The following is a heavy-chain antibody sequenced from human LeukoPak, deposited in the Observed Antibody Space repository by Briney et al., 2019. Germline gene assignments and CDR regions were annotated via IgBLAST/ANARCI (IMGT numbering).Heavy chain of an antibody. J-gene: IGHJ6*02. CDR3: ARGYSSSWYPGYYYYYGMDV. Sequence: ASVKVSCKASGYTFTGYYMHWVRQAPGQGLEWMGIINPSGGSTSYAQKFQGRVTMTRDTSTSTVYMELSSLRSEDTAVYYCARGYSSSWYPGYYYYYGMDVWGQGTTVTVSS. CDR2: INPSGGST. V-gene: IGHV1-46*01. CDR1: GYTFTGYY. D-gene: IGHD6-13*01.